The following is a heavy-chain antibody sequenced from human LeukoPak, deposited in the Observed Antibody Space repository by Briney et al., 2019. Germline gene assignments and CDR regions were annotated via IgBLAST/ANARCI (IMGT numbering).Heavy chain of an antibody. CDR3: AKDISIAVVGTIDY. J-gene: IGHJ4*02. V-gene: IGHV3-9*01. CDR1: GFTFDDYA. Sequence: GRSLRLSCAASGFTFDDYAMHWVRQAPGKGLERVSGISWNSGSIDYADSVKGRFTISRDNAKNSLYLQMSSLRAEDTALYYCAKDISIAVVGTIDYWGQGTLVTVSS. CDR2: ISWNSGSI. D-gene: IGHD6-13*01.